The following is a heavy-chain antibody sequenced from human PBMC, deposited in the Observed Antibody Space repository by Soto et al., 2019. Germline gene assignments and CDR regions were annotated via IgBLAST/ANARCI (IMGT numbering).Heavy chain of an antibody. J-gene: IGHJ6*02. CDR3: ARRMGGSYSFYYYYYGMDV. Sequence: SETLSLTCTVSGGSISSSSYYWGWIRQPPGKGLEWIGSIYYSGSTYYNPSLKSRVTISVDTSKNQFSLKLSSVTAADTAVYYCARRMGGSYSFYYYYYGMDVWGQGTTVTVS. CDR2: IYYSGST. CDR1: GGSISSSSYY. D-gene: IGHD1-26*01. V-gene: IGHV4-39*01.